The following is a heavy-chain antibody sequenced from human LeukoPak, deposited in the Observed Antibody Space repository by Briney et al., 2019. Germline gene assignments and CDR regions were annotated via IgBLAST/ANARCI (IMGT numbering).Heavy chain of an antibody. CDR3: AKDFYRINGDYGWFDP. CDR2: ISGSGGST. CDR1: GFTFSSYA. J-gene: IGHJ5*02. Sequence: GGSLRLSCAASGFTFSSYAMSWVRQAPGKGLEWVSAISGSGGSTYYADSVKGRFPISRDNSKNTLYLQMNSLRAEDTAVYYCAKDFYRINGDYGWFDPWGQGTLVTVSS. D-gene: IGHD4-17*01. V-gene: IGHV3-23*01.